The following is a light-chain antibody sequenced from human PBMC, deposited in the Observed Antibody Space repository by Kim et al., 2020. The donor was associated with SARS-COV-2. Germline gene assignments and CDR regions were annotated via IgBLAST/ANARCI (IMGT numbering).Light chain of an antibody. CDR1: KLGDKY. Sequence: VSVSRGQTASITCSGDKLGDKYACWYQQKPGQSPVLVIYQDSKRPSGIPERFSGSNSGNTATLTISGTQAMDEADYYCQAWDSSPVFGGGTQLTVL. J-gene: IGLJ3*02. CDR3: QAWDSSPV. V-gene: IGLV3-1*01. CDR2: QDS.